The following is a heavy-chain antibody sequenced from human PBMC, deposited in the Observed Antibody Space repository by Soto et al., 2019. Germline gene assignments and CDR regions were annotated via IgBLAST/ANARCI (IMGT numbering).Heavy chain of an antibody. Sequence: KSSETLSLTCAVYGGSFSGYYWSWIRQPPGKGLEWIGEINHSGSTNYNPSLKSRVTISVDTSKNQFSLKLSSVTAADTAVYYCARGRYCSGGSCYLISWFDPWGQGTLVTVSS. V-gene: IGHV4-34*01. J-gene: IGHJ5*02. CDR2: INHSGST. CDR3: ARGRYCSGGSCYLISWFDP. CDR1: GGSFSGYY. D-gene: IGHD2-15*01.